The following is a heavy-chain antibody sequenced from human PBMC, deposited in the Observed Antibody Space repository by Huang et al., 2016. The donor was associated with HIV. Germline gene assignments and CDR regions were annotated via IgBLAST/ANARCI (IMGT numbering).Heavy chain of an antibody. Sequence: EVQLLESGGGLVQPGGSLRLSCVASGFSFSSYGLSWVRQAPGRGLEWIAAISRSGDNTYYADSVKGRFTISRDNSKNTLYLQMNGLRAEDAAVFYCAKASRQWLRTGYCLDSWGLGTLVAVSS. CDR2: ISRSGDNT. CDR3: AKASRQWLRTGYCLDS. V-gene: IGHV3-23*01. J-gene: IGHJ4*02. D-gene: IGHD2-2*03. CDR1: GFSFSSYG.